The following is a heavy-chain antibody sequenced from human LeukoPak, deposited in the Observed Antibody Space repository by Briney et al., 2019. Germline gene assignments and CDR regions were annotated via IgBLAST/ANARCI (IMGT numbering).Heavy chain of an antibody. CDR3: ARGRYGSGTYYNAYFDS. CDR2: IYTTGTT. V-gene: IGHV4-4*07. D-gene: IGHD3-10*01. CDR1: GGSISDYY. J-gene: IGHJ4*02. Sequence: SETLSLTCGVSGGSISDYYWSWIRQPAGKGLEWIGRIYTTGTTNYNPSLKSRVTMSVDTSENQFSLKLSSVTAADTAVYYCARGRYGSGTYYNAYFDSWGQGTLVTVSS.